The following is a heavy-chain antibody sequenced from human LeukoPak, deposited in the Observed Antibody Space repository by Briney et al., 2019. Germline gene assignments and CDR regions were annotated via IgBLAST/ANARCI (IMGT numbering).Heavy chain of an antibody. CDR3: ARPRSLYYYDSSGYLFDY. CDR2: INPSGGST. CDR1: GYTFTSYY. Sequence: ASVKVSCKASGYTFTSYYMHWVRQAPGQGLEWMGIINPSGGSTSYAQKFQGRVTMTRDTSTSTVYMELSSLRSEDTAVYYCARPRSLYYYDSSGYLFDYWGQGTLVTVSS. V-gene: IGHV1-46*01. D-gene: IGHD3-22*01. J-gene: IGHJ4*02.